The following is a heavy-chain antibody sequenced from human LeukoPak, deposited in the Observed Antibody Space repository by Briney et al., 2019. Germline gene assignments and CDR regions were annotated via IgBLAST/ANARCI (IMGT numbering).Heavy chain of an antibody. CDR3: ARGEGYPGFDP. Sequence: PSETLSLTCTVSGGSISSYYWSWIRQPPGKGLEWIGYIYYSGSTNYNPSLKSRVTISVDTSKNQFSLKLSSVTAADTAVYYCARGEGYPGFDPWGQGTLVTVSS. V-gene: IGHV4-59*01. CDR2: IYYSGST. J-gene: IGHJ5*02. D-gene: IGHD1-1*01. CDR1: GGSISSYY.